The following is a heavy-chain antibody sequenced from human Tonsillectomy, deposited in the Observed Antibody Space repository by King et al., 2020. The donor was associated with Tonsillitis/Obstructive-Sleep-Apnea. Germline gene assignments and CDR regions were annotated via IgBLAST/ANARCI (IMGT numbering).Heavy chain of an antibody. CDR3: ARDDLGELSSPDAFDI. Sequence: DVQLVESGGGLVKPGGSLRLSCAASGFTFSSYSMNWVRQAPGKGLEWVSSISSSSSYIYYADSVKGRFTISRDNAKNSLYLQMNSLRAEDTAFYYCARDDLGELSSPDAFDIWGQGTMVTVSS. J-gene: IGHJ3*02. CDR2: ISSSSSYI. V-gene: IGHV3-21*01. CDR1: GFTFSSYS. D-gene: IGHD3-16*02.